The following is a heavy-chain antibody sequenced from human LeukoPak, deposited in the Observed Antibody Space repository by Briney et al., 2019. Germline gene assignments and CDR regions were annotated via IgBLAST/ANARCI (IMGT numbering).Heavy chain of an antibody. V-gene: IGHV3-23*01. CDR2: ISGSGSST. Sequence: PGGSLRLSCAASGFTFSSYAMNWVRQAPGKGPEWVSAISGSGSSTYYPDSVKGRFTISRDNSKNTLYLQMNSLRAEDTAVYYCARSGTNYYYSYMDVWGKGTTVTVSS. CDR3: ARSGTNYYYSYMDV. D-gene: IGHD1-26*01. CDR1: GFTFSSYA. J-gene: IGHJ6*03.